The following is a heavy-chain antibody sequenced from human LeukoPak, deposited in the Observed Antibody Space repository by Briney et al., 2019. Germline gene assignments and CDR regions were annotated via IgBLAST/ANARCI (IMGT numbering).Heavy chain of an antibody. CDR3: ARTSGLTVAPDY. V-gene: IGHV3-21*01. CDR2: IRSSTTYI. D-gene: IGHD4-11*01. CDR1: GFTFSSYN. Sequence: GGSLRLSCAASGFTFSSYNMNWVRQAPGKGLEWVSSIRSSTTYIYYADSVKGRFTISRDNAKNSLYLQMNSLGAEDTAVYYCARTSGLTVAPDYWGQGTLVTVSS. J-gene: IGHJ4*02.